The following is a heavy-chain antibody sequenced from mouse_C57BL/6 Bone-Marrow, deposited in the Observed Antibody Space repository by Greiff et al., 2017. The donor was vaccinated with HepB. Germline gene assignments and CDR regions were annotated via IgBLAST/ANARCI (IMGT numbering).Heavy chain of an antibody. Sequence: VKLQESGAELARPGASVKLSCKASGYTFTSYGISWVKQRTGQGLEWIGEIYPRSGNTYYNEKFKGKATLTADKSSSTAYMELRSLTSEDSAVYFCDYGSSYHYAMDYWGQGTSVTVSS. CDR2: IYPRSGNT. CDR3: DYGSSYHYAMDY. CDR1: GYTFTSYG. V-gene: IGHV1-81*01. D-gene: IGHD1-1*01. J-gene: IGHJ4*01.